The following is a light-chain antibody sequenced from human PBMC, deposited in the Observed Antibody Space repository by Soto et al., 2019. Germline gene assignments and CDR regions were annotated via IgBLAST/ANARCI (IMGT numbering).Light chain of an antibody. CDR3: QQYENLPT. Sequence: SHITQSPSSLSSSVGDRVTITCQACQNINNYLNWYQQKPGRAPKLLIYDASNLEAGVPSRFRGSGSGTDFTFTISRLQTEDIATYYCQQYENLPTFGQGTRLEI. V-gene: IGKV1-33*01. CDR2: DAS. CDR1: QNINNY. J-gene: IGKJ5*01.